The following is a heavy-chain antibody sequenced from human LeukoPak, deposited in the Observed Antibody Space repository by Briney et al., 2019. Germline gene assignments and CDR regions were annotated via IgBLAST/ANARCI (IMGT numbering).Heavy chain of an antibody. Sequence: SETLSLTCAVYGGSFSGYYWSWIRQPPGKGLEWIGEINHSGSTNYNPSLKSRVPISVDTSKNQFSLTLSSVTATDTAVYYCARGLGDDFWSGYYNGYYYMDVWGKGTTVTVSS. CDR2: INHSGST. CDR1: GGSFSGYY. V-gene: IGHV4-34*01. D-gene: IGHD3-3*01. CDR3: ARGLGDDFWSGYYNGYYYMDV. J-gene: IGHJ6*03.